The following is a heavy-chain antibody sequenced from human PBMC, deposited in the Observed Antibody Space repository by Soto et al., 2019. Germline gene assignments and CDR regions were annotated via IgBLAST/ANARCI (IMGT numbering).Heavy chain of an antibody. V-gene: IGHV3-30*18. D-gene: IGHD3-16*01. Sequence: PGGSLRLSCAASGVTFCSYGMHGDRKAPGKGLEWVAVISYDGSNKYYADSVKGRFTISRDNSKNTLYLQMNSLRAEDTAVYFCAKEGAYYYYGMDVWGQGTTVTVSS. CDR3: AKEGAYYYYGMDV. J-gene: IGHJ6*02. CDR1: GVTFCSYG. CDR2: ISYDGSNK.